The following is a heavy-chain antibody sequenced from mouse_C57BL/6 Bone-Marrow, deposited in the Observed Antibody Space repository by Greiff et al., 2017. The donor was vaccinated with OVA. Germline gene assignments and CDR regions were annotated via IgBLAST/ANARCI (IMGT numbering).Heavy chain of an antibody. CDR2: IDPENGDT. J-gene: IGHJ2*01. Sequence: EVQLQQSGAELVRPGASVKLSCTASGFNIKDDYMHWVKQRPEQGLEWIGWIDPENGDTEYASKFQGKATITADTSSNTAYLQLSSLTSEDTAVYYCTLHSSGYYDWGQGTTLTVSS. D-gene: IGHD3-1*01. V-gene: IGHV14-4*01. CDR3: TLHSSGYYD. CDR1: GFNIKDDY.